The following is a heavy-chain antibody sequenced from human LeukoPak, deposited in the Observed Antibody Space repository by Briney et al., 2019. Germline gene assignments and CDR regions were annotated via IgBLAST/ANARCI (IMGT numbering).Heavy chain of an antibody. V-gene: IGHV1-46*01. CDR1: GYTFTSYY. CDR2: INPSGGST. J-gene: IGHJ4*02. Sequence: ASVKVSCKSSGYTFTSYYMHWVRQAPGQGLEWMGIINPSGGSTSYAQKLQGRVTMTRDMSTSTVYMELSSLRSEDTAVYYCAREGTVSPLDYWGQGTLVTVSS. CDR3: AREGTVSPLDY. D-gene: IGHD4-17*01.